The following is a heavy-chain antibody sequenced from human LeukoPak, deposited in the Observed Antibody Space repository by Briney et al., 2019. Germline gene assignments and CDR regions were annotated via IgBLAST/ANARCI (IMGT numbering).Heavy chain of an antibody. Sequence: GRSLRLSCAASGFTFSSYAMHWVRQAPGKGLEWVAVISYDGSNKYYADSVKGRFTISRDNSKNTLYLQMNSLRAEDTAVYYCARDWYGVVIHAFDYWGQGTLVTVSS. CDR1: GFTFSSYA. V-gene: IGHV3-30-3*01. CDR2: ISYDGSNK. CDR3: ARDWYGVVIHAFDY. D-gene: IGHD3-3*01. J-gene: IGHJ4*02.